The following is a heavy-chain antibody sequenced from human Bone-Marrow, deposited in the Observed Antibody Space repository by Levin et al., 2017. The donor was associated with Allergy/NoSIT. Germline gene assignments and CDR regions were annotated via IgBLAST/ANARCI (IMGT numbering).Heavy chain of an antibody. J-gene: IGHJ4*02. CDR3: ARGRRYDYVWGTYGYNPSDY. CDR2: INHSGTA. Sequence: PSETLSLTCVVHGGTFSDYCWSWIRQPPGKGLEWIGDINHSGTANYNPSLKSRVLISVDTSKNQFSLNLTSVTASDTAMFSCARGRRYDYVWGTYGYNPSDYWGQGTLVTVSS. D-gene: IGHD3-16*01. V-gene: IGHV4-34*01. CDR1: GGTFSDYC.